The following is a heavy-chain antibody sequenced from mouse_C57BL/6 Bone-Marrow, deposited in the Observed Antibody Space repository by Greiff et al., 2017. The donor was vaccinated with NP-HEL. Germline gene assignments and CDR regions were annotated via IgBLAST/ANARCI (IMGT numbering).Heavy chain of an antibody. J-gene: IGHJ2*01. V-gene: IGHV1-5*01. CDR1: GYTFTSYW. Sequence: VQLQQSGTVLARPGASVKMSCKTSGYTFTSYWMHWVKQRPGQGLEWIGAIYPGNSDTSYNQKFKGKAKLTAVTSASTAFMELSSLTNEDSAVYYCTRRSDYDGGPYFDYWGQGTTLTVSS. CDR2: IYPGNSDT. D-gene: IGHD2-4*01. CDR3: TRRSDYDGGPYFDY.